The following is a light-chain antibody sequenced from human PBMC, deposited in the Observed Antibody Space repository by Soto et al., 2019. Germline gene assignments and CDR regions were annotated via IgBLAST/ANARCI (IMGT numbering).Light chain of an antibody. CDR3: MQALRAPPT. CDR2: LGS. J-gene: IGKJ1*01. V-gene: IGKV2-28*01. Sequence: DIVMTQSPLSLPVTPGEPASISCRSTQSLLSSNGYNYVDWYLQKPGQSPQLLIYLGSNRASGVPDRCSGSGSGTYFTLRITRVEAEDVGVYHCMQALRAPPTFGQGTKVDIK. CDR1: QSLLSSNGYNY.